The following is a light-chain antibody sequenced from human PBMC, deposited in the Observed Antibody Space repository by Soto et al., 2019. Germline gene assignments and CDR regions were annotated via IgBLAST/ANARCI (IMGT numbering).Light chain of an antibody. Sequence: DIQMTQSPSSLSASVGDRVTITCQASQDISNYLNWYQQKPGKATKLLIYDASNLETVVPSRCSGSGSGTDFTFTISSLQPEDIATYYCQQYDNLQTFGGGTKVEIK. J-gene: IGKJ4*01. CDR2: DAS. V-gene: IGKV1-33*01. CDR3: QQYDNLQT. CDR1: QDISNY.